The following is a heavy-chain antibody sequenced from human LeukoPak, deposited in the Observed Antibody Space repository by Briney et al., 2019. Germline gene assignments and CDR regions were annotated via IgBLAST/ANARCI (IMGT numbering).Heavy chain of an antibody. V-gene: IGHV4-34*01. D-gene: IGHD2-2*01. CDR3: ARFVGDIVVVPAGIDP. J-gene: IGHJ5*02. Sequence: SETLSLTCAVYGGSFSGYYWSWIRQPPGKGLEWIGEINHSGSTNYNPSLKSRVTISVDTSKNQFSLKLSSVTAADTAVYYCARFVGDIVVVPAGIDPWGQGALVTVSS. CDR2: INHSGST. CDR1: GGSFSGYY.